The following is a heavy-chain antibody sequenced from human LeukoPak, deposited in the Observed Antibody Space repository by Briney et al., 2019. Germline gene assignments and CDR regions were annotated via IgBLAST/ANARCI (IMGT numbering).Heavy chain of an antibody. V-gene: IGHV4-59*01. CDR2: IHHTGKN. J-gene: IGHJ4*02. Sequence: PSETLSLTCTVSGGSISGYYWSWIRQPPGKGLEWIGYIHHTGKNRYNPSLQSRVTMSVDTSKSEFSLKLSSVTAADTAMYYCAKWHEQLLAFDSWGQGTLVIVSS. D-gene: IGHD1/OR15-1a*01. CDR1: GGSISGYY. CDR3: AKWHEQLLAFDS.